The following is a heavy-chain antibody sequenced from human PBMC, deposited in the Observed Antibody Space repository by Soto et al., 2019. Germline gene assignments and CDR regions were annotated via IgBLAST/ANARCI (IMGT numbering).Heavy chain of an antibody. CDR1: GYTFSDYG. D-gene: IGHD3-9*01. J-gene: IGHJ4*02. CDR3: ARDDGLLTGYLSSCDY. CDR2: ISAYNGHT. V-gene: IGHV1-18*01. Sequence: GGSLRLSCAASGYTFSDYGISWVRQASGQRLEWIGWISAYNGHTNYAQKLQGRVTMTTETSTSTAYMELTSLTSDDPAVYYCARDDGLLTGYLSSCDYWGQGTLVTVSS.